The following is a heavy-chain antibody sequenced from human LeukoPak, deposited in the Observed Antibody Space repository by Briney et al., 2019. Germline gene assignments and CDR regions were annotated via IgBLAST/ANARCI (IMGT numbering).Heavy chain of an antibody. J-gene: IGHJ6*02. CDR2: FNPNSGGT. D-gene: IGHD3-10*01. CDR3: ARDLRKEVVRGVIMGYYFGMDV. CDR1: GYTFTGYY. V-gene: IGHV1-2*02. Sequence: ASVKVSCKASGYTFTGYYMHWVRQAPGQGLEWMGWFNPNSGGTNYAQKFQGRVTMTRDTSMSTAYMELSRLRSDDTAVYYCARDLRKEVVRGVIMGYYFGMDVWGQGTTVTVPS.